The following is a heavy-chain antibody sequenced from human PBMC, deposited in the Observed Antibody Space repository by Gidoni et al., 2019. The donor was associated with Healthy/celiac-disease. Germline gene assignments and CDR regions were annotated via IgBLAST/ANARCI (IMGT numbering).Heavy chain of an antibody. CDR2: ISSSSSTI. D-gene: IGHD6-13*01. Sequence: EVQLVQSGGGLVQPVGSLILSCAASRFPFSSYSMNWFRQAPGKGLEWVSYISSSSSTIYYADSVKGRFTISRDNAKNSLYLQMNSLRDEDTAVYYCARGSGQQLVGWGQGTLVTVSS. CDR1: RFPFSSYS. V-gene: IGHV3-48*02. CDR3: ARGSGQQLVG. J-gene: IGHJ4*02.